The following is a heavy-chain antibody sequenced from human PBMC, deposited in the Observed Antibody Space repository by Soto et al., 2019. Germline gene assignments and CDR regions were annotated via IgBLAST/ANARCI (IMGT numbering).Heavy chain of an antibody. CDR3: TRTADSWDYYKWFDP. J-gene: IGHJ5*02. Sequence: SETLSLTRNVSGGSISGYYWSWIRQPPGKGLEWIGNIYYSGNSNYNPSLKSRVTISVDMSKSQFSVKLSSMTAADTAVYYCTRTADSWDYYKWFDPWGQGTLVTVSS. CDR2: IYYSGNS. CDR1: GGSISGYY. D-gene: IGHD1-26*01. V-gene: IGHV4-59*01.